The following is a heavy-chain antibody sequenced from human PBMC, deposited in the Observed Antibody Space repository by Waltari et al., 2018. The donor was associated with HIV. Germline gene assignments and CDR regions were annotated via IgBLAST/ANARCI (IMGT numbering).Heavy chain of an antibody. J-gene: IGHJ4*02. Sequence: QVQLVQSGAEVKKPGASVKVSCKASGYTFTSYYMHWVRQAPGQGLEWMGIINPSGGSTIYQQEFQGRVTMTRDTSTSTVYMELSSLRSEDTAVYYCATAPSGSSDYWGQGTLVTVSS. D-gene: IGHD3-10*01. V-gene: IGHV1-46*03. CDR2: INPSGGST. CDR3: ATAPSGSSDY. CDR1: GYTFTSYY.